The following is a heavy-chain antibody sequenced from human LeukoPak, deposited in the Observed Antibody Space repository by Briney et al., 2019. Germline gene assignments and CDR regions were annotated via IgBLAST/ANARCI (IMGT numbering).Heavy chain of an antibody. CDR3: GRGWAVDF. V-gene: IGHV3-53*01. J-gene: IGHJ4*02. CDR2: IYSGGST. D-gene: IGHD5-24*01. Sequence: ASGFTVSSNXMXXVRQAPGKGLEWVSVIYSGGSTYYADSVKGRFTISRDNAKNSVYLQMNSLRVEDTAVYYCGRGWAVDFWGQGTLVTVSS. CDR1: GFTVSSNX.